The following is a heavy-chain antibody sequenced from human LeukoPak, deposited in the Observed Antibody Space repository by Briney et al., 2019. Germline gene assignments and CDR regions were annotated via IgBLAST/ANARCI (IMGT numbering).Heavy chain of an antibody. Sequence: SETLSLTCAVSGGSISSSNWWSWVRQPPGKGLEWIGEIYHSGSTNYNPSLKSRITISVDTSKNQFSLKLTSVTAADTAVYYCTRGKPETVFDSWGQGTLVTVSS. V-gene: IGHV4-4*02. CDR3: TRGKPETVFDS. J-gene: IGHJ4*02. CDR2: IYHSGST. D-gene: IGHD2-21*02. CDR1: GGSISSSNW.